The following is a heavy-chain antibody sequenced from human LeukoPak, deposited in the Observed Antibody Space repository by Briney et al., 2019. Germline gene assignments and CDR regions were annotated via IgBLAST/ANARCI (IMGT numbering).Heavy chain of an antibody. V-gene: IGHV1-2*02. CDR2: INPNSGGT. Sequence: ASVKVSCKASGYTFTAYYMHWVRQAPGQGLEWMGWINPNSGGTNYAQKFQGRVTMTSDTSISTAYMELNRLTSNDTAVYYCARDGIGVYTGYSRNVLDSWGQGTLVTVSS. J-gene: IGHJ4*02. D-gene: IGHD5-12*01. CDR3: ARDGIGVYTGYSRNVLDS. CDR1: GYTFTAYY.